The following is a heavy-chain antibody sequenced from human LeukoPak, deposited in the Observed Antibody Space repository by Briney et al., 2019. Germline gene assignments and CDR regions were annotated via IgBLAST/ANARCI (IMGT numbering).Heavy chain of an antibody. CDR2: INPSGDST. V-gene: IGHV1-46*01. Sequence: ASVKVSCKASGYTFTSYYMHWVRQAPGQGLEWMGIINPSGDSTSYAQKFQGRVTMTRDTSTSTVYMELSSLRSEDTAVYYCARDHEWELMEDYWGQGTLVTVSS. J-gene: IGHJ4*02. CDR1: GYTFTSYY. D-gene: IGHD1-26*01. CDR3: ARDHEWELMEDY.